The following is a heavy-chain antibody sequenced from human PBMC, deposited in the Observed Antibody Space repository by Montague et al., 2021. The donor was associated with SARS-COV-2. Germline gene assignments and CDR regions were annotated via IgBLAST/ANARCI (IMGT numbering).Heavy chain of an antibody. D-gene: IGHD6-25*01. J-gene: IGHJ5*02. CDR3: ARDGYSSGWNGLHWFDP. V-gene: IGHV4-39*02. CDR2: VDYSGNT. Sequence: SETLSLTCTVTGGPISGSSDYWGWIRQSPGKGLEWIASVDYSGNTYYSPSLKSRLTISVDTSKNQFSLKLSSVTAADTAVYYCARDGYSSGWNGLHWFDPWGQGTLVTVSS. CDR1: GGPISGSSDY.